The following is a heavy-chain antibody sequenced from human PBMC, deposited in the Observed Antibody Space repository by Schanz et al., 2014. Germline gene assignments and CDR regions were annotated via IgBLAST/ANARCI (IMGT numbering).Heavy chain of an antibody. CDR2: INSVGSNT. J-gene: IGHJ6*03. Sequence: EVQLLESGGGLAQPGGSLRLSCAASGSTFSSHWMHWVRQDPGKGLVWVARINSVGSNTDYADSVRGRFTISRDNSKNTLYLQMKSLRAEDTAVYYCARVKYCTITRCYRTETEGIYYMDVWGKGTTVTVSS. CDR3: ARVKYCTITRCYRTETEGIYYMDV. D-gene: IGHD2-2*01. CDR1: GSTFSSHW. V-gene: IGHV3-74*02.